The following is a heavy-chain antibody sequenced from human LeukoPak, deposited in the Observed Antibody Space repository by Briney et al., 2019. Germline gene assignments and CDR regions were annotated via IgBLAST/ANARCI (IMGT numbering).Heavy chain of an antibody. J-gene: IGHJ2*01. V-gene: IGHV4-31*03. CDR3: ARVPNSKYGAYWYFDL. Sequence: PSQTLSLTCTVSGGSISSGGYYWSWIRQHPGKGLECIWYIYYSGSTYYNPSLKSRVTISVDTSKNQFSLKLSSVTAADTAVYYCARVPNSKYGAYWYFDLWGRGTLVTVSS. D-gene: IGHD4-17*01. CDR2: IYYSGST. CDR1: GGSISSGGYY.